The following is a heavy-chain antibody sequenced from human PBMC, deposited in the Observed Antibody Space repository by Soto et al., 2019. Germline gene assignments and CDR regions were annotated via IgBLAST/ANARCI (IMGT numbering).Heavy chain of an antibody. V-gene: IGHV4-31*03. CDR1: GGSISSGGYY. J-gene: IGHJ3*02. CDR3: ARDQVAAAGTAFDI. CDR2: IYYSGST. Sequence: SETLSLTCTVSGGSISSGGYYWSWIRQHPGKGLEWIGYIYYSGSTYYNPSLKSRVTISVDTSKNQFSLKLSSVTAADTAVYYCARDQVAAAGTAFDIWGQGTMVTVSS. D-gene: IGHD6-13*01.